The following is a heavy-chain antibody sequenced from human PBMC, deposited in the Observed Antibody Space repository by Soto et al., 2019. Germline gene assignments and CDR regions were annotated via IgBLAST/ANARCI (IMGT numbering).Heavy chain of an antibody. CDR3: AREASVIVVVPAAPPRDYYCGMDV. Sequence: GGSLRLSCAASGFTFSSYAMHWVRQAPGKGLEWVAVISYDGSNKYYADSVKGRFTISRDNSKNTLYLQMNSLRAEDTAVYYCAREASVIVVVPAAPPRDYYCGMDVWGQGTTVTVSS. CDR1: GFTFSSYA. D-gene: IGHD2-2*01. J-gene: IGHJ6*02. V-gene: IGHV3-30-3*01. CDR2: ISYDGSNK.